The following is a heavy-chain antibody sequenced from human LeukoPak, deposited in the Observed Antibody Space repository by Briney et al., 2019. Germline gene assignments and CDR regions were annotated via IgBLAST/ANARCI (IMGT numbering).Heavy chain of an antibody. Sequence: ASVKVSCKASGYTFTGYYMHWVRQAPGQGLEWMGWINPNSGGTNYAQKFQGRVTMTRDTSISTAYMELSRLRSDDTAVYYCARGNVVVVAAFNWFDPWGQGTLVTVSS. CDR1: GYTFTGYY. D-gene: IGHD2-15*01. J-gene: IGHJ5*02. V-gene: IGHV1-2*02. CDR2: INPNSGGT. CDR3: ARGNVVVVAAFNWFDP.